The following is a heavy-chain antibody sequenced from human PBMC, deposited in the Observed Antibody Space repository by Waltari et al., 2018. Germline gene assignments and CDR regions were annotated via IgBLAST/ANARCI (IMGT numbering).Heavy chain of an antibody. Sequence: EVQLVESGGGLVQPGGSLRLSCAASGFTFSSYSMNWVRQAPGKGLEWASYISSSSSTIYYADSVKGRFTISRDNAKNSLYLQMNSLRAEDTAVYYCARDKQWTHAPYYFDYWGQGTLVTVSS. J-gene: IGHJ4*02. V-gene: IGHV3-48*01. CDR2: ISSSSSTI. CDR1: GFTFSSYS. D-gene: IGHD6-19*01. CDR3: ARDKQWTHAPYYFDY.